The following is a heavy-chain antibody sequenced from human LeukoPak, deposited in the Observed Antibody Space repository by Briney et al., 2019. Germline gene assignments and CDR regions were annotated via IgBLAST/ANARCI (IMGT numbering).Heavy chain of an antibody. V-gene: IGHV1-18*01. CDR1: GYTFTSYG. Sequence: GASVKVSCKASGYTFTSYGVSWVRQAPGQGLEWMGWISAYNGNTNYAQKLQGRVTMTTDTSTSTAYMELRSLRSDDTAVYYCARVVGSGSYYYYYYMDVWRKGTTVTVSS. CDR2: ISAYNGNT. CDR3: ARVVGSGSYYYYYYMDV. D-gene: IGHD3-10*01. J-gene: IGHJ6*03.